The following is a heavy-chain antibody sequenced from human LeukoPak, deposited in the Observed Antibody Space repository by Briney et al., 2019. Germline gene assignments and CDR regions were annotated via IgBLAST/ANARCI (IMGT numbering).Heavy chain of an antibody. CDR3: TRDMITLDY. CDR2: IRSKAYGGTT. J-gene: IGHJ4*02. D-gene: IGHD3-16*01. V-gene: IGHV3-49*04. Sequence: PGRSLRLSCTASGFTFGDYAMSWVCQAPGKGLEWVGFIRSKAYGGTTEYAASVKGRFTISRDDSKSIAYLQMNSLKTEDTAVYYCTRDMITLDYWGQGTLVTVSS. CDR1: GFTFGDYA.